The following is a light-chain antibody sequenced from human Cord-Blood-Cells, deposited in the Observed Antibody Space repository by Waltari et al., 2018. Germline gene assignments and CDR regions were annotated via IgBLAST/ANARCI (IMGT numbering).Light chain of an antibody. J-gene: IGKJ2*01. Sequence: EIVLTQSPGTLSLSPGERATLSCRVSQSVSSSYLAWYQQKPSQAPRLLIYGASSRATGIPDRFSGSGSGTDFTLTISRLEPEDFAVYYCQQYGSSYTFGQGTKLEIK. CDR2: GAS. CDR1: QSVSSSY. V-gene: IGKV3-20*01. CDR3: QQYGSSYT.